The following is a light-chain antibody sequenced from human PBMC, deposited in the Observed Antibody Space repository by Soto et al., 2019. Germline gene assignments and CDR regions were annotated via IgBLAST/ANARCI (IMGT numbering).Light chain of an antibody. V-gene: IGLV2-8*01. J-gene: IGLJ2*01. CDR2: EVN. CDR3: SSYAGSNTFV. Sequence: QSVLTQPPSASGSPGQSVTISCTGTSSDVGTYNYVSWYQQHPGKAPKVMIYEVNKRPSGVPDRFSGSKSGNTASLTVSGLQAEDEADYYCSSYAGSNTFVFGGGTKLTVL. CDR1: SSDVGTYNY.